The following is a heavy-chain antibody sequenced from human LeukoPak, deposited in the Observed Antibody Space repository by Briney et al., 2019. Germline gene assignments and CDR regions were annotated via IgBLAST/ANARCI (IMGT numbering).Heavy chain of an antibody. V-gene: IGHV3-74*01. J-gene: IGHJ3*02. CDR2: IKSDGSST. Sequence: GGTPRLSCAASGFTFSSYWMHWVRQAPGKGLVWVSRIKSDGSSTSYADSVKGRFTISRDNAKNTLYLQMNSLRAEDTAVYYCARIGAATYAFDIWGQGTMVTVPS. D-gene: IGHD1-26*01. CDR3: ARIGAATYAFDI. CDR1: GFTFSSYW.